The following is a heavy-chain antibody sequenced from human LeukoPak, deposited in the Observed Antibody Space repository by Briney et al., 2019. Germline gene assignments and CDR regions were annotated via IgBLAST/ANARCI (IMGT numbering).Heavy chain of an antibody. CDR2: IKEDGSEK. V-gene: IGHV3-7*01. J-gene: IGHJ4*02. Sequence: GGSLRLSCVTSGFSFSTFWMSWVRQAPGKGLEWVANIKEDGSEKYYVDSVKGRFTISRDNAKNSLYLQMNSLRVEDTAVCYCRRGHYDVYGWDQGTLVTVSS. D-gene: IGHD4-17*01. CDR3: RRGHYDVYG. CDR1: GFSFSTFW.